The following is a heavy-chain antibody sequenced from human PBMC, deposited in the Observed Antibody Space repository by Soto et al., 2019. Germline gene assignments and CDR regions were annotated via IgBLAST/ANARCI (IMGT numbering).Heavy chain of an antibody. CDR2: ISDYNGNT. V-gene: IGHV1-18*01. J-gene: IGHJ6*02. CDR3: AREGYYSGSGTYSPPRYYGMDA. D-gene: IGHD3-10*01. Sequence: QVRLEQSGAEVKQPGASVKVSCKASGYRFIDYGITWVRQAPGQGLEWMGWISDYNGNTHYGKKFQGRVTMTTDTSKRTAYMELKSLGSDDTAVYFCAREGYYSGSGTYSPPRYYGMDAWGQGTTVTVSS. CDR1: GYRFIDYG.